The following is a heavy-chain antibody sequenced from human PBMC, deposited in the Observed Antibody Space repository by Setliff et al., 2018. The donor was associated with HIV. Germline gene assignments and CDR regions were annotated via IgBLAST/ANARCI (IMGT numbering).Heavy chain of an antibody. J-gene: IGHJ4*02. V-gene: IGHV1-2*04. Sequence: GASVKVSCKASGYTFTGYYMHWVRQAPGQGLEWMGWINPNSGGTNYAQKFQGWVTMTRDTSISTAYMELSRLRSDDTAVYYCARGDPIRLHIAVAGTDIDYWGQGTLVTVSS. CDR3: ARGDPIRLHIAVAGTDIDY. CDR2: INPNSGGT. D-gene: IGHD6-19*01. CDR1: GYTFTGYY.